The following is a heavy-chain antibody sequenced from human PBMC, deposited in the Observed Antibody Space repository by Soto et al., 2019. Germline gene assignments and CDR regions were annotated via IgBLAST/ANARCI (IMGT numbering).Heavy chain of an antibody. CDR2: IYHSGST. Sequence: SETLSLTCAVSGGSINSRYWWSWVRQSPGKGLEWIGEIYHSGSTNYNPSLKSRVTISVDKSKNQFSLNLSSVTAADTAVYYCAAGGGLPRYYWGQGTLVTVSS. CDR3: AAGGGLPRYY. V-gene: IGHV4-4*02. D-gene: IGHD5-12*01. CDR1: GGSINSRYW. J-gene: IGHJ4*02.